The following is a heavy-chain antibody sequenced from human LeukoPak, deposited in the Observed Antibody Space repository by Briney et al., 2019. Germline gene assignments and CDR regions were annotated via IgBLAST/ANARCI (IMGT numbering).Heavy chain of an antibody. D-gene: IGHD2-15*01. V-gene: IGHV4-34*01. Sequence: PSETLSLTCAVYGGSFSGYYWSWLRQPPGKGLEWIGEINHSGSTNYNPSLKSRVTISVDTSKNQFSLKLSSVTAADTAVYYCARLRLGYCSGGSCYPLFDYWGQGTLVTVSS. CDR2: INHSGST. CDR1: GGSFSGYY. J-gene: IGHJ4*02. CDR3: ARLRLGYCSGGSCYPLFDY.